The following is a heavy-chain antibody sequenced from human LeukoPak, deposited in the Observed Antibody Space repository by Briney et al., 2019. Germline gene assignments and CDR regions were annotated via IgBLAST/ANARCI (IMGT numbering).Heavy chain of an antibody. CDR3: ARGRPSPAVWLKRYFDY. J-gene: IGHJ4*02. CDR1: GGSFSGYY. CDR2: INHSGST. Sequence: PSETLSLTCAVYGGSFSGYYWSWIRQPPGKGLEWIGEINHSGSTNYNPSLKSRVTISVDTSKNQFSLKLSSVTAADTAVYYCARGRPSPAVWLKRYFDYGGQGTLVTVSS. V-gene: IGHV4-34*01. D-gene: IGHD3-16*01.